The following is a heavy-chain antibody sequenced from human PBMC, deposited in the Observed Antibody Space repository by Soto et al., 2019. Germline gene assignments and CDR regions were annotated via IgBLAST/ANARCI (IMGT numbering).Heavy chain of an antibody. Sequence: PSETLSLTCAVYGASFSGYYWSWIRQPPGKGLEWIGEINLTGSTNYNPSLKSRVTISVDTSKNQFSLKLSSVTAADTAVYYCARLRAAGLSQIIAAAGSRYYYYYGMDVWGQGTTVTVSS. CDR3: ARLRAAGLSQIIAAAGSRYYYYYGMDV. CDR1: GASFSGYY. D-gene: IGHD6-13*01. V-gene: IGHV4-34*01. J-gene: IGHJ6*02. CDR2: INLTGST.